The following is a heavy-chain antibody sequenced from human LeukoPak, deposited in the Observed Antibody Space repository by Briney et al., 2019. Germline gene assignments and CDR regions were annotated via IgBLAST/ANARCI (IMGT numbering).Heavy chain of an antibody. CDR1: GFTFSSYA. CDR3: AKSYSRSWHYFVY. D-gene: IGHD6-13*01. Sequence: GGSLRLSCAASGFTFSSYAMSWVRQAPGKGLEWVSAISGSGSSTYYADSGKGRFTISRDNSKNTLYLQMHTLTAEDTAVFYCAKSYSRSWHYFVYWGQGTLVTVSS. V-gene: IGHV3-23*01. J-gene: IGHJ4*02. CDR2: ISGSGSST.